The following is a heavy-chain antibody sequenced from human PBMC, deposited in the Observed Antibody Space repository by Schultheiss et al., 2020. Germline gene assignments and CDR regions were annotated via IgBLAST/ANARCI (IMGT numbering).Heavy chain of an antibody. V-gene: IGHV4-34*01. CDR3: ARGSLWTGFDY. J-gene: IGHJ4*02. CDR1: GGSISSGGYY. CDR2: INHSGST. D-gene: IGHD5-18*01. Sequence: SQTLSLTCAVYGGSISSGGYYWSWIRQHPGKGLEWIGEINHSGSTNYNPSLKSRVTISVDTSKNQFSLKLSSVTAADTAVYYCARGSLWTGFDYWGQGTLVTVSS.